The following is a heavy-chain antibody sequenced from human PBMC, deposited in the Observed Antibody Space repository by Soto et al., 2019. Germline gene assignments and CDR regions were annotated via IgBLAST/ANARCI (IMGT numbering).Heavy chain of an antibody. CDR3: GKSRIQLWFGEEDY. V-gene: IGHV3-23*01. D-gene: IGHD3-10*01. Sequence: EVQLLESGGGLVQPGGSLRLSCAASGFTFSSYAMSWVRLAPGKGLEWVPSISSGGGSPYYTDSVKGRFTISRDNSKNTLHLQMNRLRAEDTAVYYCGKSRIQLWFGEEDYWGQGTLVTVSS. J-gene: IGHJ4*02. CDR1: GFTFSSYA. CDR2: ISSGGGSP.